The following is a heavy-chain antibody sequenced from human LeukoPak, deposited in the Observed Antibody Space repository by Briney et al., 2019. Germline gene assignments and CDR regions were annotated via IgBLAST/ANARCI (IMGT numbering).Heavy chain of an antibody. Sequence: PGGPLRLSCAASGLTFDDYGMSWVRQAPGKGLEWVSGINWNGGSTGYADSVKGRFTISRDNAKNSLYLQMNSLRAEDTALYHCARTGYSSSWYTVDYWGQGTLVTVSS. J-gene: IGHJ4*02. CDR1: GLTFDDYG. CDR3: ARTGYSSSWYTVDY. V-gene: IGHV3-20*01. D-gene: IGHD6-13*01. CDR2: INWNGGST.